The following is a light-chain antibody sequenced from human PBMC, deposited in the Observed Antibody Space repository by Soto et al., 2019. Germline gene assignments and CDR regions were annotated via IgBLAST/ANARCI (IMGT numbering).Light chain of an antibody. CDR3: SSFTRSTTWV. CDR2: DVS. J-gene: IGLJ3*02. V-gene: IGLV2-14*03. CDR1: SSDVGGYKY. Sequence: QSVLTQPASVSGSPGQSITISCAGTSSDVGGYKYVSWYQHHPGKAPKLMIYDVSNRPSGVSNRCSGSKSDNTASLTISGVQADDEADYNCSSFTRSTTWVFGGGTKLTVL.